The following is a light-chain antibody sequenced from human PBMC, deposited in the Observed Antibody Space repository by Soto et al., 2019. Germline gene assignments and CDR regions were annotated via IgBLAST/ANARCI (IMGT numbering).Light chain of an antibody. CDR2: DTS. CDR1: QTVNNY. Sequence: LTQSPATLSVSPGGRTILSCRASQTVNNYLAWYQQKPGQAPRLLIYDTSKRAPGVPARFSGSGSGTDFTLTISSLEPEDFAIYYCQQRSNSVTFGGGTKVDIK. J-gene: IGKJ4*01. CDR3: QQRSNSVT. V-gene: IGKV3-11*01.